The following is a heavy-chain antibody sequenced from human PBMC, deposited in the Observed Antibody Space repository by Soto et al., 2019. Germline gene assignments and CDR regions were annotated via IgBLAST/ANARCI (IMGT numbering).Heavy chain of an antibody. Sequence: QVQLQESGPGLVKPSETLSLTCTVSGSTVNSGRYYWSWIRQPPGRRLEWMAFIFYTGSTTYNPSLNRRDSMSLDTSKNQFSVKLTAVTAADTAVYYCAREDCSSTNCSKVDYYGVDVWGRGTSVTVSS. D-gene: IGHD2-2*01. CDR1: GSTVNSGRYY. CDR3: AREDCSSTNCSKVDYYGVDV. V-gene: IGHV4-61*01. CDR2: IFYTGST. J-gene: IGHJ6*02.